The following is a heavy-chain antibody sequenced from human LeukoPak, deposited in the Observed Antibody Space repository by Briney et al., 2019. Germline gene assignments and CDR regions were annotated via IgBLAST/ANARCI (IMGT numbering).Heavy chain of an antibody. V-gene: IGHV3-64D*06. CDR3: VKDTRDTRDDY. CDR2: ITNYGDGT. Sequence: GGSLRLSCSASGFFFTDYTIHWVRQAPGKGLEYVSAITNYGDGTYYADSVKGRFTISRDNSKNTVWLQMSSLRPEDTAVYYCVKDTRDTRDDYWGQGTLVTVSS. CDR1: GFFFTDYT. J-gene: IGHJ4*02.